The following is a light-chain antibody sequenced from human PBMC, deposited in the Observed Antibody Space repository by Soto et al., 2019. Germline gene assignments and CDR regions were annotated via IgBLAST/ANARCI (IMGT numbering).Light chain of an antibody. CDR2: GAS. Sequence: IVLTQSPGTLSLSPGERDTLSCGASQSVTNNFLAWYQQKPGQAPRLLIYGASSRATGVPDRFSGSGSGTYFTLSIIRLEPGDFAVYYCQQYGTPLFTFGPGTKVDIK. V-gene: IGKV3-20*01. CDR3: QQYGTPLFT. J-gene: IGKJ3*01. CDR1: QSVTNNF.